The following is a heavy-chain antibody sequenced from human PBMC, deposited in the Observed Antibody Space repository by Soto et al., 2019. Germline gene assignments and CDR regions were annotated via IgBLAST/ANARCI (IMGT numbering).Heavy chain of an antibody. Sequence: GGSLRLSCAASGFTFSSYAMHWVRQAPGKGLEWVALISYDGSDKDYADSVKGRFTISRDNSRNTLLLQMNSLRAEDTAVYYCARDYYKYYDSSGYSRYSAYWGEGTVVTLS. V-gene: IGHV3-30-3*01. J-gene: IGHJ4*02. CDR2: ISYDGSDK. CDR1: GFTFSSYA. CDR3: ARDYYKYYDSSGYSRYSAY. D-gene: IGHD3-22*01.